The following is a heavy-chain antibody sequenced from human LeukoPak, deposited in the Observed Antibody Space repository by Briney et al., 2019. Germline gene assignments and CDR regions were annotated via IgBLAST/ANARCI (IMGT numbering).Heavy chain of an antibody. CDR3: VRGPPSYNRNDGGYFDY. V-gene: IGHV4-4*07. J-gene: IGHJ4*02. Sequence: KASETLSLTCTVSGGSISSNYWNWIRLPAGKGLEWIGRMSSSGVSNYNPSLQSRVTISVDKSRNQLSLKLTAVTAADTAVYYCVRGPPSYNRNDGGYFDYWGQGTLATVSS. CDR1: GGSISSNY. D-gene: IGHD1-20*01. CDR2: MSSSGVS.